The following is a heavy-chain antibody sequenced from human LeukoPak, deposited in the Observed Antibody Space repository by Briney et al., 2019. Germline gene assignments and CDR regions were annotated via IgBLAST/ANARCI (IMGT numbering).Heavy chain of an antibody. Sequence: GGSLRLSCAASGFTFSSYSMNWVRQAPGEGLEWVSSISSSSSYIYYADSVKGRFTISRDNAKNSLYLQMNSLRAEDTAVYYCARESSGITIFGVVIMKDYWGQGTLVTVSS. CDR2: ISSSSSYI. J-gene: IGHJ4*02. D-gene: IGHD3-3*01. V-gene: IGHV3-21*01. CDR3: ARESSGITIFGVVIMKDY. CDR1: GFTFSSYS.